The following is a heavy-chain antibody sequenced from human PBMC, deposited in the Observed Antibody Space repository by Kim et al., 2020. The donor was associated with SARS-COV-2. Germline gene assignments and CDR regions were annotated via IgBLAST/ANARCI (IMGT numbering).Heavy chain of an antibody. CDR2: IYYSGST. Sequence: SETLSLTCTVSGGSISSSSYYWGWIRQPPGKGLEWIGSIYYSGSTYYNPSLKSRVTISVDTSKNQFSLMLSSVTAADTAVYYCARVVWDIVVVPAARRLYYFDYWGQGTLVTVSS. CDR1: GGSISSSSYY. CDR3: ARVVWDIVVVPAARRLYYFDY. D-gene: IGHD2-2*01. J-gene: IGHJ4*02. V-gene: IGHV4-39*07.